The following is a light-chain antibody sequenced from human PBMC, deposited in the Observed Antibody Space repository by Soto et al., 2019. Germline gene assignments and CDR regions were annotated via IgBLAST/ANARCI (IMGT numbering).Light chain of an antibody. CDR1: QNIRSR. J-gene: IGKJ5*01. V-gene: IGKV1-39*01. CDR2: DAS. Sequence: DFQMTQSPSTLSASVGDRVTITCRASQNIRSRLAWLQQKPGKAPNLLIYDASRLQSGVPSRFSGSGGGTDFTLSISSVQPEDFATYFCQQSYMDPITFGQGTRL. CDR3: QQSYMDPIT.